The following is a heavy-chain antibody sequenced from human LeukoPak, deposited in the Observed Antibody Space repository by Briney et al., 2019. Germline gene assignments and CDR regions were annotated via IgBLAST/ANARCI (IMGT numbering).Heavy chain of an antibody. V-gene: IGHV1-18*01. Sequence: LRASVKVSCKASGYTFISYGITWVRQAPGQELEWMGWISPYTTKTNYAQSLQGRVTMTTDTSTSTAYMELRSLRSDDTAVYYCAREGGVGPTAPPDYYSYQMDVWGKGTTVTVSS. CDR2: ISPYTTKT. D-gene: IGHD1-26*01. CDR3: AREGGVGPTAPPDYYSYQMDV. CDR1: GYTFISYG. J-gene: IGHJ6*03.